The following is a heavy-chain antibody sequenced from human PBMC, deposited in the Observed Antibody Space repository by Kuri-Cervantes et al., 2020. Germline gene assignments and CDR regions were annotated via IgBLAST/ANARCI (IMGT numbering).Heavy chain of an antibody. CDR3: ARFTTRLWHGMDV. Sequence: SVKVSCKASGYTFTSYDISWVRQAPGQGLEWMGGIIPIFGTANYAQKFQGRVTITADESTSTAYMELSSLRSEDTAVYYCARFTTRLWHGMDVWGQGTTVTVSS. D-gene: IGHD4/OR15-4a*01. CDR1: GYTFTSYD. J-gene: IGHJ6*02. V-gene: IGHV1-69*13. CDR2: IIPIFGTA.